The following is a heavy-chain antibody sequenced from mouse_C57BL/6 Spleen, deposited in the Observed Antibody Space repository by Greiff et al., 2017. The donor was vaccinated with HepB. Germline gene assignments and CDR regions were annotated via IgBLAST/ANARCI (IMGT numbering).Heavy chain of an antibody. CDR3: TRGNDYVWFAY. J-gene: IGHJ3*01. D-gene: IGHD2-4*01. V-gene: IGHV5-9-1*02. CDR2: ISSGGDYI. Sequence: EVKVVESGEGLVKPGGSLKLSCAASGFTLSSYAMSWVRQTPEKRLEWVAYISSGGDYIYYADTVKGRFTISRDNARNTLYLQMSSLKSEDTAMYYCTRGNDYVWFAYWGQGTLVTVSA. CDR1: GFTLSSYA.